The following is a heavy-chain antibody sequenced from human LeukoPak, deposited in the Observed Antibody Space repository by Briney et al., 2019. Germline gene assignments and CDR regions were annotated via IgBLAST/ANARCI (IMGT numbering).Heavy chain of an antibody. J-gene: IGHJ4*02. CDR1: GGSISSSLYH. CDR3: ARLILTGISKYCFNY. CDR2: FYYTGST. V-gene: IGHV4-39*01. Sequence: NPSETLSLTCTVSGGSISSSLYHWGWIRQPPGKGLGWIGSFYYTGSTYYNPSLKSGATISVDTSKNQFSLRLSSVTAADTAVYYCARLILTGISKYCFNYWGQGTLVTVSS. D-gene: IGHD7-27*01.